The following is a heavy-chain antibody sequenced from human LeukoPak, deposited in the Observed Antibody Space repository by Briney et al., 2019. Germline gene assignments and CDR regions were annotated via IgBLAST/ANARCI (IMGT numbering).Heavy chain of an antibody. Sequence: PSETLSLTCTVSGGSISSGSYYWSWIRQPAGKGLERIARIYTSGSTNYNPALKSRVTISVDTSKNQFSLKLTSVTAADTAVYYCARGGGSRWPFDYWGQGSSVTVSS. CDR1: GGSISSGSYY. J-gene: IGHJ4*02. CDR2: IYTSGST. V-gene: IGHV4-61*02. CDR3: ARGGGSRWPFDY. D-gene: IGHD6-13*01.